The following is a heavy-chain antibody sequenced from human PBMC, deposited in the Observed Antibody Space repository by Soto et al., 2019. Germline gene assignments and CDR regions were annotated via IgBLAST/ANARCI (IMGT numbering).Heavy chain of an antibody. J-gene: IGHJ4*02. CDR3: TTARGVYYYDSSGYQYYFDY. V-gene: IGHV3-15*07. Sequence: GGSLRLSCAASGFTFSNAWMNWVRQAPGKGLEWVGRIKSKTDGGTTDYAAPVKGRFTISREDSKNTLYLQMNSLKTEDTAVYYCTTARGVYYYDSSGYQYYFDYWGQGTLVTVSS. D-gene: IGHD3-22*01. CDR2: IKSKTDGGTT. CDR1: GFTFSNAW.